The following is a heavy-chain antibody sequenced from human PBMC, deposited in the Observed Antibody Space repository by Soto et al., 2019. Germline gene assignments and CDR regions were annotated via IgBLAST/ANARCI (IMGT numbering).Heavy chain of an antibody. CDR1: GGTFSSYA. CDR2: IIPIFGTA. CDR3: ARVVPYSRYEFDY. Sequence: GASVKVSCKASGGTFSSYAISWVRQAPGQGLEWMGGIIPIFGTANYAQKFQGRVTITADESTGTAYMELSSLRSEDTAVYYCARVVPYSRYEFDYWGQGTLVTVSS. D-gene: IGHD6-13*01. V-gene: IGHV1-69*13. J-gene: IGHJ4*02.